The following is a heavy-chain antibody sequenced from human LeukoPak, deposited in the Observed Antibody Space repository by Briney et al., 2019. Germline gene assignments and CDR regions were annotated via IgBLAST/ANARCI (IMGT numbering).Heavy chain of an antibody. V-gene: IGHV1-69*04. CDR1: GGTFSSYA. D-gene: IGHD6-13*01. J-gene: IGHJ3*02. Sequence: SVKVSCKASGGTFSSYAISWVRQAPGQGLEWMGRIIPILGIANYAQKFQGRVTITADKSTSTAYMELSSLRSEDTAVYYCARLYSSSWYDAFDIWGQGTMVTVSS. CDR2: IIPILGIA. CDR3: ARLYSSSWYDAFDI.